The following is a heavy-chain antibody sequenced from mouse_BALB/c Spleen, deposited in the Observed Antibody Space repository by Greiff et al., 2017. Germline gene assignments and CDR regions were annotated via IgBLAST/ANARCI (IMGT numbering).Heavy chain of an antibody. J-gene: IGHJ3*01. Sequence: EVKLVESGGGLVQPGGSRKLSCAASGFTFSSFGMHWVRQAPEKGLEWVAYISSGSSTIYYADTVKGRFTISRDNPKNTLFLQMTSLRSEDTAMYYCARYGDYDTFAYWGQGTLVTVSA. CDR1: GFTFSSFG. CDR2: ISSGSSTI. D-gene: IGHD2-4*01. V-gene: IGHV5-17*02. CDR3: ARYGDYDTFAY.